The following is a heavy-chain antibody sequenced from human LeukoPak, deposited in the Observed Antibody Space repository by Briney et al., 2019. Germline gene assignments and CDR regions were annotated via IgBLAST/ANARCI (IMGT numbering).Heavy chain of an antibody. Sequence: SETLSLTCAVYGGSFSGYHWSWIRQPPGKGLEWIGYIYYSGSTNYNPSLKSRVTISVDTSKNQFSLKLSSVTAADTAVYYCARGRGSNYYGSGSYLNYWGQGTLVTVSS. D-gene: IGHD3-10*01. CDR1: GGSFSGYH. CDR3: ARGRGSNYYGSGSYLNY. CDR2: IYYSGST. J-gene: IGHJ4*02. V-gene: IGHV4-59*01.